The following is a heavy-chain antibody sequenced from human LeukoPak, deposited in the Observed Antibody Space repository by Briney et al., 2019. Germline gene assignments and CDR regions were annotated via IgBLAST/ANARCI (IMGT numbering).Heavy chain of an antibody. CDR3: ARVTAAAGSFGFDP. J-gene: IGHJ5*02. CDR2: IYTSGST. D-gene: IGHD6-13*01. CDR1: GDSISSGSYY. Sequence: SETLSLTCTVSGDSISSGSYYWSWIRQPAGKGLEWIGRIYTSGSTNYNPSLKSRVTISVDTSKNQFSLKLSSVTAADTAVYYCARVTAAAGSFGFDPWGQGTLVTVSS. V-gene: IGHV4-61*02.